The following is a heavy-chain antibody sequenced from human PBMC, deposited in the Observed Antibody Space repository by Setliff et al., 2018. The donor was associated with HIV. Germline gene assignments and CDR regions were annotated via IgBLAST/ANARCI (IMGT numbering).Heavy chain of an antibody. Sequence: SETLSLTCTVSGGSISSSTYYWGWLRQPPGKGLEWVGSIYFSGSTYYSPSLKSRVTMSVDTSKSQFSLKVSSVTAADTAVYYCARHSGAPYSSSSGLFDFWGQGTLVTVSS. CDR1: GGSISSSTYY. V-gene: IGHV4-39*01. CDR2: IYFSGST. J-gene: IGHJ4*02. CDR3: ARHSGAPYSSSSGLFDF. D-gene: IGHD6-6*01.